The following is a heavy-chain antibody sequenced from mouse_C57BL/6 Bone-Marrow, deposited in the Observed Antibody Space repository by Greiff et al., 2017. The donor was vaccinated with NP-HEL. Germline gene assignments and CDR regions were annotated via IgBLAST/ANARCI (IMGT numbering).Heavy chain of an antibody. CDR2: LSSGNSTI. V-gene: IGHV5-17*01. D-gene: IGHD2-14*01. Sequence: EVQLVESGGGLVKPGGSLKLSCAASGFNFSDYGMHWVRQAPEKGLEWVAYLSSGNSTIYYAAPVKGRFPISRDTAKTTLFLQMTSLRSEDTAMYYCSREDCRTRFAYWGQGTLVTVSA. CDR1: GFNFSDYG. CDR3: SREDCRTRFAY. J-gene: IGHJ3*01.